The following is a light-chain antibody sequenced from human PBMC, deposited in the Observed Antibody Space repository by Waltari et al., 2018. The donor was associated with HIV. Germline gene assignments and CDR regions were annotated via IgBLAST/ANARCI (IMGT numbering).Light chain of an antibody. V-gene: IGKV3-20*01. Sequence: EIVLTQSPVTLSLSPGERATLSCWASQTVSSNYLAWYQQKPGQAPRLLIYGASSKAADIPDRFSGSGSGTDFTLTISRLEPEDFAVYYCQQYGGSPLYTFGQGTKLEIK. CDR1: QTVSSNY. J-gene: IGKJ2*01. CDR3: QQYGGSPLYT. CDR2: GAS.